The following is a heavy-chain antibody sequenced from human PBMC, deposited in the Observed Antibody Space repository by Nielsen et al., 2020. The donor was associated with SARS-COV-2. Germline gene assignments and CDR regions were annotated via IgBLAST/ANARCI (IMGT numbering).Heavy chain of an antibody. CDR2: MSPNSGNI. J-gene: IGHJ5*02. CDR3: AREDVGRDGTSWLDH. Sequence: ASVKVSCKASGYTFTSYDINWVRQAPGQGLEWMGWMSPNSGNIGYAQKFQGRLTVTRNTSISTVYMELSSLRSDDTAFYFCAREDVGRDGTSWLDHWGQGARVTVSS. D-gene: IGHD5-24*01. CDR1: GYTFTSYD. V-gene: IGHV1-8*01.